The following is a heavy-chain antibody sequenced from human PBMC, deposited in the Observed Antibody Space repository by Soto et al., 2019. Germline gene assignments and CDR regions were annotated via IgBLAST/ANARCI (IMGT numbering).Heavy chain of an antibody. CDR3: ARVGWEFGGVIGIGWFDP. Sequence: SETLSLTCTVSGGSISSYYWSWIRQPPGKGLEWIGYIYYSGSTNYNPSLKSRVTISVDTSKNQFSLKLSSVTAADTAVYYCARVGWEFGGVIGIGWFDPWGQGTLVTVSS. CDR1: GGSISSYY. D-gene: IGHD3-16*02. V-gene: IGHV4-59*01. J-gene: IGHJ5*02. CDR2: IYYSGST.